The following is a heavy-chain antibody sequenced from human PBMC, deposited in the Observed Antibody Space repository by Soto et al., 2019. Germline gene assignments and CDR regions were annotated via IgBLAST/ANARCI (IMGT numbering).Heavy chain of an antibody. D-gene: IGHD3-3*01. J-gene: IGHJ5*02. Sequence: QVQLVESGGGVVQPGRSLRLSCAASGFTFSSYGMHWVRQAPGKGLEWVAVISYDGSNKYYGDSVKGRFTISRDNSKNTLYLQMNSLRAEDTAVYYCAKEGLLYGGNPRDWCVPWGQGTLVTVSS. CDR1: GFTFSSYG. CDR2: ISYDGSNK. V-gene: IGHV3-30*18. CDR3: AKEGLLYGGNPRDWCVP.